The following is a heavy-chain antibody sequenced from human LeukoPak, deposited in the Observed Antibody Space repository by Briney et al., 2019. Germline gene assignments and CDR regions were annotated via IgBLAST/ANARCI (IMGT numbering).Heavy chain of an antibody. J-gene: IGHJ4*02. Sequence: GGSLRLSCAASGFTFSSYSMNWVRQAPGKGLEWVSSISSSSSYIYYADSVKGRFTISRDSAKNSLYLQMNSLRAEDTAVYYCARVTPPLLGYCSGGSCYADYWGQGTLVTVSS. V-gene: IGHV3-21*01. CDR1: GFTFSSYS. CDR3: ARVTPPLLGYCSGGSCYADY. CDR2: ISSSSSYI. D-gene: IGHD2-15*01.